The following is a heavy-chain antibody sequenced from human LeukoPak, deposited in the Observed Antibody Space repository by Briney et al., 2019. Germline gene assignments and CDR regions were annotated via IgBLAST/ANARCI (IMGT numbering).Heavy chain of an antibody. Sequence: SETLSLTCTVSGGSISSGGYYWSWIRQHPGKGLEWIGYIYYSGSTYYNPSLKSRVTIPVDTSKNQFSLKLSSVTAADTAVYYCATVGSGSYSGYWGQGTLVTVSS. V-gene: IGHV4-31*03. CDR2: IYYSGST. CDR1: GGSISSGGYY. J-gene: IGHJ4*02. D-gene: IGHD1-26*01. CDR3: ATVGSGSYSGY.